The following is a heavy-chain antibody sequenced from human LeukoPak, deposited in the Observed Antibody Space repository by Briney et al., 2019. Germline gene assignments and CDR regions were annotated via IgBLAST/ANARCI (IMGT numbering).Heavy chain of an antibody. CDR1: GFTFSSYT. CDR2: ISSSSRYI. V-gene: IGHV3-21*01. D-gene: IGHD3-3*01. CDR3: AREYYDFWSGHPFDY. J-gene: IGHJ4*02. Sequence: PGGSLRLSCAASGFTFSSYTMNWVRQAPGKGLEWVSSISSSSRYIYYADSVKGRFTISRDNAKNSLYLQMNSLRAEDTAVYYCAREYYDFWSGHPFDYWGQGTLVTVSS.